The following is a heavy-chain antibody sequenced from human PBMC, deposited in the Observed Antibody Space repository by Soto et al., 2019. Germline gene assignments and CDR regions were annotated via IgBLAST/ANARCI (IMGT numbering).Heavy chain of an antibody. D-gene: IGHD2-2*01. CDR2: ISDSGST. Sequence: EVQLLESGGGLVQPGGSLRLSCTASGFTFSTYAMSWVRQAPGKGLAWVSTISDSGSTYYADSVKGRFTISRDNYKNTLYLEMNSLRAEDTAVYYCAKDKGGRYCSRTSCLYSFDYWGQGTLVTVSS. CDR3: AKDKGGRYCSRTSCLYSFDY. J-gene: IGHJ4*02. V-gene: IGHV3-23*01. CDR1: GFTFSTYA.